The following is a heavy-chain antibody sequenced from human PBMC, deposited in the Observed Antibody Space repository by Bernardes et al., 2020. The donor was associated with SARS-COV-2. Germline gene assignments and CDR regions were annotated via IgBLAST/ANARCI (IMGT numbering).Heavy chain of an antibody. D-gene: IGHD3-10*01. V-gene: IGHV3-15*01. CDR2: IKSKTDGGTT. CDR1: GFTFRNDW. Sequence: GGSLRLSCAASGFTFRNDWMSWVRQAPGKGLEWVGRIKSKTDGGTTDYAAPVKGRFTISRDDSKNTLYLQMNSLKTEDTAVYYCTTVLLWFGELLGYDYWGQGTLVTGSS. J-gene: IGHJ4*02. CDR3: TTVLLWFGELLGYDY.